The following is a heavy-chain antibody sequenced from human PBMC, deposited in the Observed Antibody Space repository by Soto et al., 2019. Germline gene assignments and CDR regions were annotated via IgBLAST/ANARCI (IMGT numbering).Heavy chain of an antibody. Sequence: SETLSLTCAVSGGSISSGGYSWSWIRQPPGKGLEWIGYIYHSGSTYYNSSLKSRVTISVDRSKNQFSLKLSSVTAADTAVYYCARVPAPWGQGTLVTVSS. CDR1: GGSISSGGYS. J-gene: IGHJ5*02. V-gene: IGHV4-30-2*01. CDR2: IYHSGST. CDR3: ARVPAP.